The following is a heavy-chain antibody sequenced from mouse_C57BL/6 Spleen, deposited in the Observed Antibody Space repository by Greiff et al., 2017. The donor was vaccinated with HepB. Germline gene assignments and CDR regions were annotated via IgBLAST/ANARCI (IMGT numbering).Heavy chain of an antibody. D-gene: IGHD1-1*01. V-gene: IGHV3-6*01. CDR2: ISYDGSN. Sequence: VQLKESGPGLVKPSQSLSLTCSVTGYSITSGYYWNWIRQFPGNKLEWMGYISYDGSNNYNPSLKNRISITRDTSKNQFFLKLNSVTTEDTATYYCARAAYYGSSYDYYAMDYWGQGTSVTVSS. CDR1: GYSITSGYY. J-gene: IGHJ4*01. CDR3: ARAAYYGSSYDYYAMDY.